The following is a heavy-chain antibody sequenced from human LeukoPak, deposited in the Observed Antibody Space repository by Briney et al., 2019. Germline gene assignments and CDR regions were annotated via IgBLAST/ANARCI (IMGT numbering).Heavy chain of an antibody. CDR2: INPSGGST. Sequence: GASVKVSCKASGYTFIIYYIHWVRQAPGQGLEWMGIINPSGGSTRYAQKFQGRVTMTRDTSTGTIYMELSSLRYDDTAVYFCARYLAAPYDAFDIWGQGTMVTVSS. D-gene: IGHD2-15*01. CDR3: ARYLAAPYDAFDI. V-gene: IGHV1-46*01. CDR1: GYTFIIYY. J-gene: IGHJ3*02.